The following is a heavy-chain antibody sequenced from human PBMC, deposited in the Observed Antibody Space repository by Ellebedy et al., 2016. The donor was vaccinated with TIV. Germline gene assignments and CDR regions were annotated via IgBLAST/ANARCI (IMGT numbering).Heavy chain of an antibody. CDR3: ASGLGEWYFDL. CDR2: ISTSGVHT. CDR1: CFTFPAFG. V-gene: IGHV3-21*01. J-gene: IGHJ2*01. Sequence: GESLKISCAASCFTFPAFGMSWVRQAPGQGLEWVSSISTSGVHTFYTDSVRGRFTISRDDATNSLSLHLDTLRVEDTAVYYCASGLGEWYFDLWGSGTLVTVSS. D-gene: IGHD3/OR15-3a*01.